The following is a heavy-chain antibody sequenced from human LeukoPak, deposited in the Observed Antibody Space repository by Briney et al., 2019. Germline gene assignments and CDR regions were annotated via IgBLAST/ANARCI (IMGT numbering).Heavy chain of an antibody. D-gene: IGHD3-22*01. CDR2: IIPILGIA. V-gene: IGHV1-69*04. Sequence: GSSVKVSCKASGGTFSSYAISWVRQAPGQGLEWMGRIIPILGIANYAQKFQGRVTITADKSTSTAYMELSSLRSEDTAVYYCATEYRNYYDSSGTPDYWGQGTLVTVSS. J-gene: IGHJ4*02. CDR3: ATEYRNYYDSSGTPDY. CDR1: GGTFSSYA.